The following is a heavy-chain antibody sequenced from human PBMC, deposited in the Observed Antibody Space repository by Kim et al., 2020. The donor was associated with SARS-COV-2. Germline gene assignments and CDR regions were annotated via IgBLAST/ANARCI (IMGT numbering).Heavy chain of an antibody. V-gene: IGHV3-21*01. J-gene: IGHJ4*02. D-gene: IGHD2-2*01. CDR3: ARDRVGRFDCISTSCYADN. CDR1: GFTFSSYS. CDR2: ISSSSSYT. Sequence: GGSLRLSCAASGFTFSSYSMSWVRQAPGKGLEWVSYISSSSSYTNYADSVKGRFTISRDNAKNSLYLQMNSLRAEDTAVYYCARDRVGRFDCISTSCYADNWGQGTLVTVSS.